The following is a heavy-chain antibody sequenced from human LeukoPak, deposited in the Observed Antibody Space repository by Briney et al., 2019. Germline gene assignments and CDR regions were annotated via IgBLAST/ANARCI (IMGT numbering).Heavy chain of an antibody. CDR1: GFTFSSYS. J-gene: IGHJ6*02. Sequence: PGGSLRLSCAASGFTFSSYSMNWVRQAPGKGLEWVSSISSSSSYIYYADSVKGRFTISRDNAKNSLYLQMNSLRAEDTAVYYCARDGASSGWYGDYYYYGMDVWGQGTTVTVSS. CDR2: ISSSSSYI. D-gene: IGHD6-19*01. CDR3: ARDGASSGWYGDYYYYGMDV. V-gene: IGHV3-21*01.